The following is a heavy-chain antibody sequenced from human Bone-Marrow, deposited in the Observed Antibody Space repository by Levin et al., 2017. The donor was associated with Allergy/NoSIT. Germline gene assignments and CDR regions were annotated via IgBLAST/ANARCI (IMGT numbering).Heavy chain of an antibody. CDR3: ARLLKNYYDTNERPALSE. CDR1: GFIFSNYA. J-gene: IGHJ4*02. Sequence: SGGSLRLSCAASGFIFSNYAMNWVRQASGKGLEWVSSINTGSSYIYYADSVKGRFTISRDNAKNSLYLQMNSLRAEDTAVYYCARLLKNYYDTNERPALSEWGQGTLVTVSS. V-gene: IGHV3-21*01. CDR2: INTGSSYI. D-gene: IGHD3-22*01.